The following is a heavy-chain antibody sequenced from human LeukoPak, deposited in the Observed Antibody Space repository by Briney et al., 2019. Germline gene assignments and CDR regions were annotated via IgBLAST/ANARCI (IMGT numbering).Heavy chain of an antibody. D-gene: IGHD1-7*01. CDR1: GGSISNYF. J-gene: IGHJ5*02. V-gene: IGHV4-59*12. CDR3: ARGITGNTGLDP. CDR2: IYYTGST. Sequence: PSETLSLTCTVSGGSISNYFWSWIRQPPGKGLEWIGYIYYTGSTNYNPSLKSRVTISVGTSNNQFSLKLTSVTAADTAVYYCARGITGNTGLDPWGQGSLVTVSS.